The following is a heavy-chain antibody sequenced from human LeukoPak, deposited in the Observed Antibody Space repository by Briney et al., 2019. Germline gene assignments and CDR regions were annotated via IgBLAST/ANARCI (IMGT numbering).Heavy chain of an antibody. Sequence: GGSLGLSCAASGFTFSSYAMSWVRQAPGKGLEWVSAISGSGGSTYYADSVKGRFTISRDNSKNTLYLQMNSLRAEDTAVYYCAKAGSWYNYYYYYMDVWGKGTTVTVSS. V-gene: IGHV3-23*01. J-gene: IGHJ6*03. CDR2: ISGSGGST. CDR1: GFTFSSYA. D-gene: IGHD6-13*01. CDR3: AKAGSWYNYYYYYMDV.